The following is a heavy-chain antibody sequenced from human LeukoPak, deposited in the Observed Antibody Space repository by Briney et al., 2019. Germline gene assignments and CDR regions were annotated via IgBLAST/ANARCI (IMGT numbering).Heavy chain of an antibody. Sequence: SETLSLTCTVSGGSVNRGTYYWSWIRKPPGKGLEWIGYISYSGSTNYNPSVRSRVTISMDTSKNQFSLNLRSMTAADTAVYYCARVTGDYPKYYYDYWGQGTLVTVSS. D-gene: IGHD4-17*01. CDR2: ISYSGST. CDR3: ARVTGDYPKYYYDY. V-gene: IGHV4-61*01. J-gene: IGHJ4*02. CDR1: GGSVNRGTYY.